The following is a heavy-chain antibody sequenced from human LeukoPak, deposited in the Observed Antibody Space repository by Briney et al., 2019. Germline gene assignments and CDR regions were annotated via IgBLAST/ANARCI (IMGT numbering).Heavy chain of an antibody. V-gene: IGHV3-21*01. CDR3: ATNGIAAAGKDY. CDR2: ISSRSSYI. Sequence: SGGSLRLSCAASGFTFSNYSMNWVRQAPGKGLEWVSSISSRSSYIYYADSVKGRFTISRDNAKNSLYPQMNSLRAEDTAVYYCATNGIAAAGKDYWGQGTLVTVSS. J-gene: IGHJ4*02. D-gene: IGHD6-13*01. CDR1: GFTFSNYS.